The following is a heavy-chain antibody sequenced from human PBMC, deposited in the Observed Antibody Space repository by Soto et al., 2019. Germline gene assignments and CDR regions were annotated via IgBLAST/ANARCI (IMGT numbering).Heavy chain of an antibody. D-gene: IGHD4-17*01. Sequence: RLSCAGSGFTFSSYNMNWVRQAPGKGLEWVSYISRGSRVIYYADSVKGRFTISRDDAKNSLYLQMNSLRDEDTAVYYCARRYGDYEGDDYWGQGTLVTVSS. CDR2: ISRGSRVI. CDR3: ARRYGDYEGDDY. CDR1: GFTFSSYN. V-gene: IGHV3-48*02. J-gene: IGHJ4*02.